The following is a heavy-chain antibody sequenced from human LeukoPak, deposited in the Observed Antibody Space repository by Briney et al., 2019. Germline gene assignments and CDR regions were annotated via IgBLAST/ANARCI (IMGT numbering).Heavy chain of an antibody. CDR1: GFTFSDHS. D-gene: IGHD6-19*01. J-gene: IGHJ4*02. CDR2: TRDKANSYTT. V-gene: IGHV3-72*01. CDR3: ARRYNSGHDY. Sequence: GGSLRLSCAASGFTFSDHSMDWVRQAPGKGLEWVGRTRDKANSYTTEYAASVKGRFAISRDDSKNSLYLQMNSLKTQDTAVYYCARRYNSGHDYWGQGTLVTVSS.